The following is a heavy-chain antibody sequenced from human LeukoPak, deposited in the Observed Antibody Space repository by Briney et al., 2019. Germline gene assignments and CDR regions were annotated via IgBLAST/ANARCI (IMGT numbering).Heavy chain of an antibody. Sequence: PGGSLRLSCAASGFTFDRFTIHWVRQTPGKGLEWVSLINRRGHTFYADSVKGRFTISRDNSRNSVFLQMNSLRPEDTALYAKEVDRPTDCLFFRAWGQGTLVTVSS. CDR1: GFTFDRFT. J-gene: IGHJ5*02. D-gene: IGHD2-21*02. CDR2: INRRGHT. CDR3: EVDRPTDCLFFRA. V-gene: IGHV3-43*01.